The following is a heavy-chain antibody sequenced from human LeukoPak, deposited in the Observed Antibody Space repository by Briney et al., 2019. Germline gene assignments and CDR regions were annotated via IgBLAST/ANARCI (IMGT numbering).Heavy chain of an antibody. CDR2: IYYSGST. CDR1: GGSISSSSYY. J-gene: IGHJ4*02. D-gene: IGHD4/OR15-4a*01. V-gene: IGHV4-39*07. CDR3: ARDPNYGVGYFDY. Sequence: SETLSLTCTVSGGSISSSSYYWGWLRQPPGKGLEWIGSIYYSGSTYYNPSLKSRITISVDTSKSQFSLKLSSVTAADTAVYYCARDPNYGVGYFDYWGQGTLVTVSS.